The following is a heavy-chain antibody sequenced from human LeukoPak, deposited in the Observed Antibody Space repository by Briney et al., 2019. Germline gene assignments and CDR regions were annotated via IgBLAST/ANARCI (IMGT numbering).Heavy chain of an antibody. J-gene: IGHJ4*02. V-gene: IGHV1-46*01. Sequence: ASVNVSFTASGYTFTSYYMHWVRQAPGQGLEWMGIINPSGGSTSYAQKFQGRVTVTRDTSTSTVYMELSSLRSEDTAVYYCARVPPIAYDSSGYYFSYYFDYWGQGTLVTVSS. CDR1: GYTFTSYY. CDR3: ARVPPIAYDSSGYYFSYYFDY. CDR2: INPSGGST. D-gene: IGHD3-22*01.